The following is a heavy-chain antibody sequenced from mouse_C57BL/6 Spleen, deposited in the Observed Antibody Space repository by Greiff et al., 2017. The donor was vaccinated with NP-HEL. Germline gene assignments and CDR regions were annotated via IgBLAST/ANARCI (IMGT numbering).Heavy chain of an antibody. Sequence: VQLKESGPGLVKPSQSLSLTCSVTGYSITSGYYWNWIRQFPGNKLEWMGYISYDGSNNYNPSLKNRISITRDTSKNQFFLKLNSVTTEDTATYYCAREWLLHFYFDYWGQGTTLTVSS. J-gene: IGHJ2*01. D-gene: IGHD2-3*01. CDR2: ISYDGSN. V-gene: IGHV3-6*01. CDR3: AREWLLHFYFDY. CDR1: GYSITSGYY.